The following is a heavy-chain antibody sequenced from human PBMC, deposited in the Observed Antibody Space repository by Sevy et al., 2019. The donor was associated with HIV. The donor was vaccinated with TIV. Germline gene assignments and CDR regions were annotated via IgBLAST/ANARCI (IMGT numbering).Heavy chain of an antibody. J-gene: IGHJ6*02. Sequence: ASVKVSCKASGYTFTSYDINWVRQATGQGLEWMGWINPNSGNTGYAQKFQGRVTMTRNTSISTAYMELSSLGSEDTAVYYCARGVIAAGGGYYYYGMDVWGQGTTVTVSS. CDR2: INPNSGNT. CDR1: GYTFTSYD. D-gene: IGHD6-13*01. CDR3: ARGVIAAGGGYYYYGMDV. V-gene: IGHV1-8*01.